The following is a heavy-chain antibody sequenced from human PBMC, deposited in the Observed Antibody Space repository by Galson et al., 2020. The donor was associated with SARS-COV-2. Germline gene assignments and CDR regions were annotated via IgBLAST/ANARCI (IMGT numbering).Heavy chain of an antibody. CDR3: ARGGKYYFDSSGYYNSAFDY. V-gene: IGHV3-7*04. CDR2: IKQDGSDK. D-gene: IGHD3-22*01. CDR1: GFPFSSYW. Sequence: PGGSLRLSCAASGFPFSSYWMSWVSQAPGKGLEWVANIKQDGSDKYYVDSVKGRFTISRDNAKNSLYLQMNSLRAEDTAVYYCARGGKYYFDSSGYYNSAFDYWGQGTLVTVSS. J-gene: IGHJ4*02.